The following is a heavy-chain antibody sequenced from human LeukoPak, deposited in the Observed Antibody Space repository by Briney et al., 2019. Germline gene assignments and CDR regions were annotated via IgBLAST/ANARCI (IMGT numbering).Heavy chain of an antibody. J-gene: IGHJ3*02. CDR2: IYTSGST. CDR3: ARGAGTRSGTFDI. Sequence: PSETLSLTCTVSGDSISNGSFYWSWIRQPAGKGLEWIGRIYTSGSTNYNPSLKSRVTMSIDTSKNQFSLKLNSVTATDTAVYYCARGAGTRSGTFDIWGQGTMVTVSS. CDR1: GDSISNGSFY. V-gene: IGHV4-61*02. D-gene: IGHD1/OR15-1a*01.